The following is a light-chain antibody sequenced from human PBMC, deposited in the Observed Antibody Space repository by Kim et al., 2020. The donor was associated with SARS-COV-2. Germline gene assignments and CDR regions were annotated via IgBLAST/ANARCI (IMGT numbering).Light chain of an antibody. J-gene: IGKJ2*01. V-gene: IGKV3-20*01. Sequence: EIVLTQSPGTLSLSPGERATLSCRASQSVRNNYLAWYQQKPGQAPRLLISGASSRATGIPDRFSGSGSGTDFTLTISRLEPEDFAVYYCQQYRSSPPIYTFGQGTKLEI. CDR1: QSVRNNY. CDR2: GAS. CDR3: QQYRSSPPIYT.